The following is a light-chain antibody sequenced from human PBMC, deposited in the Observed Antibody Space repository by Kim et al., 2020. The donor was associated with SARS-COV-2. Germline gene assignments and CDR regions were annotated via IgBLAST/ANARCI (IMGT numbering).Light chain of an antibody. V-gene: IGKV3-11*01. CDR3: QQRSNWYS. CDR2: DAS. Sequence: LTLSPGERATLSCRASQSVSSYLAWYQPKPGQAPRLLIYDASNRATGIPARCSGSGSGTDFTLTISSLEPEDFAVYYCQQRSNWYSFGQGTKLEI. J-gene: IGKJ2*03. CDR1: QSVSSY.